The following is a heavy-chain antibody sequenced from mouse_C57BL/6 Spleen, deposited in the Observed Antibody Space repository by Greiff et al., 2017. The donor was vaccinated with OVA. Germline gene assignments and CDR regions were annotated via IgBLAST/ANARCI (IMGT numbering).Heavy chain of an antibody. J-gene: IGHJ4*01. V-gene: IGHV1-82*01. D-gene: IGHD1-1*01. CDR3: ARYYYGSSYGDAMDY. CDR1: GYAFSSSW. Sequence: VKLVESGPELVKPGASVKISCKASGYAFSSSWMNWVKQRPGKGLEWIGRIYPGDGDTNYNGKFKGKATLTADKSSSTAYMQLSSLTSEDSAVYFCARYYYGSSYGDAMDYWGQGTSVTVSS. CDR2: IYPGDGDT.